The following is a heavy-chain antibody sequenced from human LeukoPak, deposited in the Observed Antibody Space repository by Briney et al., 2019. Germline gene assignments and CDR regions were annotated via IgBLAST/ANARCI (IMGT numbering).Heavy chain of an antibody. CDR2: ISGDGGST. CDR1: GFTFDDYA. D-gene: IGHD2-21*02. J-gene: IGHJ5*02. CDR3: ARGAYCGGDCYSPGWFDP. Sequence: GGSLRLSCAASGFTFDDYAMHWVRQAPGEGLEWVSLISGDGGSTYYADSVKGRFTISRDNSKNSLYLQMNSLRTEDTALYYCARGAYCGGDCYSPGWFDPWGQGTLVTVSS. V-gene: IGHV3-43*02.